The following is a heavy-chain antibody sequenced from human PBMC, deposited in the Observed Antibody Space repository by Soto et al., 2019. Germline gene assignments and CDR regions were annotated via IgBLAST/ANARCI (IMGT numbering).Heavy chain of an antibody. V-gene: IGHV3-23*01. CDR2: ISGSGGRT. Sequence: EVQLLESGGGLVQPGGSLRLSCAASGFTFSSYAMTWVRQAPGKGLEWVSGISGSGGRTYYADSVNGRFTISRDNSKNTVYLQMNSLRAEDTALYYCAKVTLYQAVGGFDYWGQGTQVTVSS. CDR3: AKVTLYQAVGGFDY. J-gene: IGHJ4*02. CDR1: GFTFSSYA. D-gene: IGHD3-16*02.